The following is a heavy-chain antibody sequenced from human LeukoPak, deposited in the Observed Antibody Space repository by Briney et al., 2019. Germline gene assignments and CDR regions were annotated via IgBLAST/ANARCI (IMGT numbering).Heavy chain of an antibody. CDR3: ATKLGGTTNY. CDR2: ISSSSSTI. Sequence: PGGSLRLSCAASGFTFSSYSMNWVRQAPGKGLEWISYISSSSSTIYSADSVKGRFTISRDNAKNSLFLQMNSLRVEDTAVYYCATKLGGTTNYWGQGTLVTVSS. CDR1: GFTFSSYS. V-gene: IGHV3-48*01. D-gene: IGHD1-7*01. J-gene: IGHJ4*02.